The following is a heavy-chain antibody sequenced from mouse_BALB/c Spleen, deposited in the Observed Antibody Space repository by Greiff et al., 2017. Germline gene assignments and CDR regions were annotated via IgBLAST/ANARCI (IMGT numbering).Heavy chain of an antibody. Sequence: EVQLQQSGAELVRSGASVKLSCTASGFNIKDYYMHWVKQRPEQGLEWIGWIDPENGDTEYAPKFQGKATMTADTSSNTAYLQLSSLTSEDTAVYYCNEGRSSRAMDYWGQGTSVTVSS. D-gene: IGHD1-1*01. CDR3: NEGRSSRAMDY. CDR2: IDPENGDT. J-gene: IGHJ4*01. V-gene: IGHV14-4*02. CDR1: GFNIKDYY.